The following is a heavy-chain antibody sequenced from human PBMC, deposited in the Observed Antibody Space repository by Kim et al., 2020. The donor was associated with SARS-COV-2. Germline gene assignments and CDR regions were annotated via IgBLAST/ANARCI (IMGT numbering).Heavy chain of an antibody. CDR2: INHSGST. V-gene: IGHV4-34*01. Sequence: SETLSLTCAVYGGSFSGYYLSWIRQPPGKGLEWIGEINHSGSTNYNPSLKSRVTISVDTSKNQFSLKLSSVTAADTAVYYCSLSVAGQDYYGIDVWGQGT. CDR1: GGSFSGYY. D-gene: IGHD6-19*01. J-gene: IGHJ6*02. CDR3: SLSVAGQDYYGIDV.